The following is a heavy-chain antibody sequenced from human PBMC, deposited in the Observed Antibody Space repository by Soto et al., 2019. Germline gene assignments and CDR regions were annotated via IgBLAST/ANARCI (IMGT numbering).Heavy chain of an antibody. CDR2: ISASGGST. V-gene: IGHV3-23*01. Sequence: EVQLLESGGGLVQPGGSLRLSCAASGFTFSSYAMSWVRQAPGKGLEWVSAISASGGSTYYADSVKGRFTISRDISKNTLYLQMNSLRAEDTAVYYRAKDGGAARPIAAGRQYFFDYWGQGTLVPVSS. D-gene: IGHD6-6*01. CDR1: GFTFSSYA. CDR3: AKDGGAARPIAAGRQYFFDY. J-gene: IGHJ4*02.